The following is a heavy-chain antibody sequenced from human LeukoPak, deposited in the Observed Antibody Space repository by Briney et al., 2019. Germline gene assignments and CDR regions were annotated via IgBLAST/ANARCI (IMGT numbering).Heavy chain of an antibody. CDR1: GFTFSSYA. CDR3: AKVRWDNSGWYYLDS. V-gene: IGHV3-30*04. D-gene: IGHD6-19*01. CDR2: ISYDGSNK. J-gene: IGHJ4*02. Sequence: GRSLRLSCAASGFTFSSYAMHWVRQAPGKGLEWVAAISYDGSNKYSADSVKGRFTISRDNSKNTLYLQMNSLRAEDTAVYYCAKVRWDNSGWYYLDSWGQGTLVTVSS.